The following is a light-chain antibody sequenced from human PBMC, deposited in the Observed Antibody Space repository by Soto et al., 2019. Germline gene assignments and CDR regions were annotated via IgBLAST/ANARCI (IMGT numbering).Light chain of an antibody. CDR3: SSYRTGGPFV. J-gene: IGLJ1*01. CDR1: RSDVGGYNY. V-gene: IGLV2-14*01. Sequence: QSALTQPASVSGSPGQSIAISCTGTRSDVGGYNYVSWYQQLPGKAPKLLISEVSNRPSGVSHRFSGSKSGNTASLTISGLQAEYEADYYCSSYRTGGPFVFGTGTKLTVL. CDR2: EVS.